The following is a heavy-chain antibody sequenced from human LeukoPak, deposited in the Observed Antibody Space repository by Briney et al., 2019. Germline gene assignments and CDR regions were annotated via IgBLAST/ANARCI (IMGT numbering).Heavy chain of an antibody. D-gene: IGHD4-17*01. CDR1: GGSISNYY. CDR2: IYFSETT. Sequence: TSETLSLTCTVSGGSISNYYWSWLRQPPGKGLEWIGYIYFSETTNINPSLKSRVTVSVDMSKNQFSLKLSSVTAADTAVYYCAREDPQTTVPEGLDVWGQGTTVTVSS. CDR3: AREDPQTTVPEGLDV. V-gene: IGHV4-59*01. J-gene: IGHJ6*02.